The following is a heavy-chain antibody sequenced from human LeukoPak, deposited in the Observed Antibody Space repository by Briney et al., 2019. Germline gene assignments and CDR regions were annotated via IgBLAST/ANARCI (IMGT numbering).Heavy chain of an antibody. CDR1: GFTFSSYS. V-gene: IGHV3-21*01. D-gene: IGHD6-13*01. J-gene: IGHJ4*02. Sequence: PGGSLRLSCAASGFTFSSYSTNWVRQAPGKGLEWVSPISSSSSYIYYVGSVKGRFTISRDNAKNSLYLQMNSLRAEDTAVYYCARALYAAGTSRDYWGQGTLVTVSS. CDR2: ISSSSSYI. CDR3: ARALYAAGTSRDY.